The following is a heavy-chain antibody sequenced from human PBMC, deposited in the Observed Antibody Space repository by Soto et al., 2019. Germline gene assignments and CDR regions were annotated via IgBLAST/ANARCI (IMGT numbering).Heavy chain of an antibody. Sequence: GASVKVSCKASGFTFTSSAVQWVRQARGQRLEWIGWIVVGSGNTNYAQKFQERVTITRDMSTSTAYMELSSLRSEDTAVYYCAASPGGRYYYGMDVWGQGTTVTVS. CDR1: GFTFTSSA. CDR3: AASPGGRYYYGMDV. J-gene: IGHJ6*02. CDR2: IVVGSGNT. V-gene: IGHV1-58*01. D-gene: IGHD3-16*01.